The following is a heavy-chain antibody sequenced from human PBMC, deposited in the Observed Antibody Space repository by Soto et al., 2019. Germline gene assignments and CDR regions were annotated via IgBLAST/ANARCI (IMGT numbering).Heavy chain of an antibody. CDR2: ISGSGGST. CDR3: ATRITMVRGPTSDAFDI. V-gene: IGHV3-23*01. D-gene: IGHD3-10*01. CDR1: GFTFSSYA. J-gene: IGHJ3*02. Sequence: EVQLLESGGGLVQPGGSLRLSCAASGFTFSSYAMSWVRQAPGKGLEWVSAISGSGGSTYYADSVKGRFTISRDNSKNTLYLQMNSLRAEDTAVYYCATRITMVRGPTSDAFDIWGQGTMVTVSS.